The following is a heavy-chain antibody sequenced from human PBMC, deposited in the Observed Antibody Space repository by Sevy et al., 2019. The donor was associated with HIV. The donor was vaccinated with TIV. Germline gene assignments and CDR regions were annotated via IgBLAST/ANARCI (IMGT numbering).Heavy chain of an antibody. CDR2: IYYSGST. D-gene: IGHD3-3*01. CDR1: GGSISSSSYY. V-gene: IGHV4-39*01. Sequence: SETLSLTCTVSGGSISSSSYYWGWIRQPPGKGLEWIGSIYYSGSTYYNPSLKSRVTISVDTSKNQFSLKLSSVTAADTAVYYCARNGFLESTSYNWFDPWGQGTLVTVSS. CDR3: ARNGFLESTSYNWFDP. J-gene: IGHJ5*02.